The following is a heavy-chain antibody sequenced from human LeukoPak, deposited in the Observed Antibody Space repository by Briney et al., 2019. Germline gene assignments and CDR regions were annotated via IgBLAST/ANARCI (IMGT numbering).Heavy chain of an antibody. J-gene: IGHJ4*02. V-gene: IGHV4-34*01. D-gene: IGHD4-17*01. CDR1: GGSFSGYY. Sequence: SETLSLTCAVYGGSFSGYYWSWIRQPPGKGLEWIGEINHSGSTNYNPSLKSRVTISVDTSKNQFSLKLGSVTAADTAVYYCARLCQVTTCAKFEYWGQGILVTVSS. CDR3: ARLCQVTTCAKFEY. CDR2: INHSGST.